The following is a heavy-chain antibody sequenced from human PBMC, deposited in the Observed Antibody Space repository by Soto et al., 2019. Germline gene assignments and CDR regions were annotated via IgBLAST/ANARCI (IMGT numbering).Heavy chain of an antibody. D-gene: IGHD2-15*01. Sequence: EVQLVESGGGLVKRGGSLRLSCAASGFTFSSYSMNWVRQAPGKGLEWVSSISSSSSYIYYGDSVKGRFTISRDNAKKSLYLQMNSLRVGDTAVYYCARTYCSGGSCYGYYYYYYYGMDVWGQGTTVTVSS. CDR1: GFTFSSYS. V-gene: IGHV3-21*01. CDR3: ARTYCSGGSCYGYYYYYYYGMDV. CDR2: ISSSSSYI. J-gene: IGHJ6*02.